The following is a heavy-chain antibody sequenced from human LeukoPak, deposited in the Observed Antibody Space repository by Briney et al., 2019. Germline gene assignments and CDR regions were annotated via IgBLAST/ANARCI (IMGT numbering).Heavy chain of an antibody. V-gene: IGHV4-39*07. Sequence: SESLSLTCTVSGGSISSSSYYWGWIRQPPGKGLEWIGSIYYSGSTYYNPSLKSRVTISVDTSKNQFSLKLSSVTAADTAVYYCAREWADDNWFDPWGQGTLVTVSS. CDR2: IYYSGST. J-gene: IGHJ5*02. CDR1: GGSISSSSYY. CDR3: AREWADDNWFDP.